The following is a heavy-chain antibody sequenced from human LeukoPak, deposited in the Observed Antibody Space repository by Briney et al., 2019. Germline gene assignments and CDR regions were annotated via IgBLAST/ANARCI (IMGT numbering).Heavy chain of an antibody. D-gene: IGHD3-10*01. Sequence: GASVKVSCKASGYTFTSYGISWVRQAPGQGLEWMGWISAYNGNTNYAQKLQGRVTMTTDTSASTAYMELRSLRSDDTAVYYCASMGNYYGSGSYYNGFDPWGQGTLVTVSS. V-gene: IGHV1-18*01. CDR2: ISAYNGNT. J-gene: IGHJ5*02. CDR3: ASMGNYYGSGSYYNGFDP. CDR1: GYTFTSYG.